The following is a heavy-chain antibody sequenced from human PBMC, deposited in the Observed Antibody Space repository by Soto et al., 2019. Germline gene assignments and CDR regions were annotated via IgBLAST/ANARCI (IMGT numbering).Heavy chain of an antibody. CDR3: ARVRPGRGYSGYDYDY. Sequence: GASVKVSCKASGYNFTSYGISWVRQAPGQGLEWMGWISAYNGNTNYAQKLQGRVTMTTDTSTSTAYMELWSLRSDDTAVYYCARVRPGRGYSGYDYDYWGQGTLVTVSS. CDR2: ISAYNGNT. D-gene: IGHD5-12*01. V-gene: IGHV1-18*01. CDR1: GYNFTSYG. J-gene: IGHJ4*02.